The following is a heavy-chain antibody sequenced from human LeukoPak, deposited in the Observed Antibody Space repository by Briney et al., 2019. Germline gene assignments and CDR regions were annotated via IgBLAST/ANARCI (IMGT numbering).Heavy chain of an antibody. CDR2: MSEEGSHT. Sequence: GGSQTLPCTPSRLTFENFAMHCPRHLSGGGRVCLSLMSEEGSHTFYTHSVRGRFTISRDNSGNTLYLQMNSLAPDATAYYYCAKGVCLSYPKSRAFDYGGQGTVATVS. CDR3: AKGVCLSYPKSRAFDY. D-gene: IGHD2-8*01. J-gene: IGHJ4*02. CDR1: RLTFENFA. V-gene: IGHV3-43*02.